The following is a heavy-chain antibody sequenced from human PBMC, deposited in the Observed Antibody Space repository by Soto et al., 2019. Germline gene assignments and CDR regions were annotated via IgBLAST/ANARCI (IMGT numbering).Heavy chain of an antibody. J-gene: IGHJ4*02. D-gene: IGHD6-13*01. Sequence: GGSLRLSCAASGFTFSSYAMSWVRQAPGKGLEWVSAISGSGGSTYYADSVKGRFTISRDNSKNTLYLQMNSLRAEDTAVYYCVKKIAAAGNKYYFDYWGQGTLVTVSS. CDR3: VKKIAAAGNKYYFDY. V-gene: IGHV3-23*01. CDR2: ISGSGGST. CDR1: GFTFSSYA.